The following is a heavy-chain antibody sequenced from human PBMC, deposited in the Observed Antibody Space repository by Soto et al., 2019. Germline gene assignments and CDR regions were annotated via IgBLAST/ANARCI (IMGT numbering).Heavy chain of an antibody. CDR3: ARYRTKVPVAFDV. V-gene: IGHV1-8*01. CDR2: MNPSGSNK. D-gene: IGHD3-16*02. CDR1: GLAFPIDD. J-gene: IGHJ3*01. Sequence: QVQLVQSGAEVKKPGASVQVSCKASGLAFPIDDIIWVRQTIGQGLEFMGWMNPSGSNKGYAQKFQGKATFTWNTPTTTAYMDLSGLRSEDTAVYYCARYRTKVPVAFDVWGQGTMVTVSS.